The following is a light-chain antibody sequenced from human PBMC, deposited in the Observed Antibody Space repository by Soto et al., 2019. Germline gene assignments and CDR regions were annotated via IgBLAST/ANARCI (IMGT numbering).Light chain of an antibody. CDR3: QQYGSSPGT. J-gene: IGKJ2*01. V-gene: IGKV3-20*01. CDR1: QSVSSSY. CDR2: GAS. Sequence: EIVLTQSPGTLSLPPGERATLSCRASQSVSSSYLAWYQQKSGQAPRLLIYGASRRATGIPDRFSGSGSGTDCTLTISRLEPEDVAVYYCQQYGSSPGTFGQGNKLDIK.